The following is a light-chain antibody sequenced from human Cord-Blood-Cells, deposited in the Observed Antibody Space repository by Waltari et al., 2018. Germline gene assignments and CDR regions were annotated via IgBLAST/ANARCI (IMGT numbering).Light chain of an antibody. CDR3: CSYAGSYTYV. CDR1: SRDVGGYNY. J-gene: IGLJ1*01. Sequence: QSALTQPRSVSGSPGQSVTISCTGTSRDVGGYNYVSWYQQHPGKAPKLMSYDFSKRPSGVPDRFSGSKSGNTASLTISGLQAEDEADYYCCSYAGSYTYVFGTGTKVTVL. CDR2: DFS. V-gene: IGLV2-11*01.